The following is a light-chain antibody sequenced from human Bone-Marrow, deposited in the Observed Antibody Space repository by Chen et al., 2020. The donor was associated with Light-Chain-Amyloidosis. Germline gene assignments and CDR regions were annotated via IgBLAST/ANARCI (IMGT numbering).Light chain of an antibody. V-gene: IGLV2-14*01. CDR2: DVN. CDR3: SSHTSSDTWV. CDR1: SSDIGGYNF. Sequence: QSALTQPPSVSGSPGQSITIPCTGTSSDIGGYNFVSWFQQHPGKVPKVIIYDVNNRPSGVANRFSGSKSGNTASLTISGLQAEDEADYYCSSHTSSDTWVFGGGTKLTVL. J-gene: IGLJ3*02.